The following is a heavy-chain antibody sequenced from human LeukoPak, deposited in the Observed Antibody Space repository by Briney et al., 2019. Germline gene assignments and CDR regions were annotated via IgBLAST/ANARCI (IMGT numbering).Heavy chain of an antibody. CDR2: IYHSGST. J-gene: IGHJ4*02. Sequence: SGTLSLTCAVSGGSISSSNWWSWVRQPPGKGREWIGEIYHSGSTNYNPSLKSRVTISVDKSKNQFSLKLSSVTAADTAVYYCARRGGDYYYDSSGDYWGQGTLVTVSS. CDR1: GGSISSSNW. V-gene: IGHV4-4*02. D-gene: IGHD3-22*01. CDR3: ARRGGDYYYDSSGDY.